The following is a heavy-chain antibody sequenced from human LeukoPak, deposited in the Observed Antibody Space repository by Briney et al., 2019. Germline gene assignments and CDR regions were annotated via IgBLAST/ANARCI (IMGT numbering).Heavy chain of an antibody. V-gene: IGHV1-24*01. CDR1: GYTLTELS. D-gene: IGHD1-26*01. J-gene: IGHJ3*02. CDR2: FDPEDGET. Sequence: ASVKVSCKVYGYTLTELSMHWVRQAPGEGLEWMGGFDPEDGETIYAQKFLGRVTMTEDTSTDTAYMELSGLRSEDTAVYYCATWGPRIVGATRLDAFDIWGQGTMVTVSS. CDR3: ATWGPRIVGATRLDAFDI.